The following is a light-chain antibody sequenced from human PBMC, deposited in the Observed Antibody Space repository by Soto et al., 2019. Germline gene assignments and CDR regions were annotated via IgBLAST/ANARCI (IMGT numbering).Light chain of an antibody. CDR1: QSIGPY. V-gene: IGKV3-11*01. CDR3: QQRSDWPPLT. J-gene: IGKJ4*01. CDR2: DAV. Sequence: EIVLTQSPDTLSLSPGERATLSRRASQSIGPYLAWYQLKPGQSPRLLVYDAVNRAAGAPDRFSGGGSGTDFTLTISSLEPEDSAVYLCQQRSDWPPLTFGGGTKVEIK.